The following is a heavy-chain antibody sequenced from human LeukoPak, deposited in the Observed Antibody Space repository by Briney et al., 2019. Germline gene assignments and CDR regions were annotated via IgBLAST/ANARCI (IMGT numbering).Heavy chain of an antibody. J-gene: IGHJ4*02. CDR3: TRARFRDYVWGSYRIHSPLFDY. D-gene: IGHD3-16*02. Sequence: PGGSLRLSCTASGFTFGDYAMSWVRQAPGKGLEWVGFIRSKAYGGTTEYAASVKGRFTISRDDSKSIAYLQMNSLKTEDTAVYYCTRARFRDYVWGSYRIHSPLFDYWGQGTLVTVSS. CDR2: IRSKAYGGTT. V-gene: IGHV3-49*04. CDR1: GFTFGDYA.